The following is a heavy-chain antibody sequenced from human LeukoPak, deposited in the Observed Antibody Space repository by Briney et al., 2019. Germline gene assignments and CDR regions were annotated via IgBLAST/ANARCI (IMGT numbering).Heavy chain of an antibody. CDR3: ARGGVSSGWYYFDY. D-gene: IGHD6-19*01. CDR1: GGSISSYY. J-gene: IGHJ4*02. V-gene: IGHV4-59*01. CDR2: IYYSGST. Sequence: KASETLSLTCTVSGGSISSYYWSWIRQPPGKGLEWIGYIYYSGSTNYNPSLKSRVTISVDTFKNQFSLKLSSVTAADTAVYYCARGGVSSGWYYFDYWGQGTLVTVSS.